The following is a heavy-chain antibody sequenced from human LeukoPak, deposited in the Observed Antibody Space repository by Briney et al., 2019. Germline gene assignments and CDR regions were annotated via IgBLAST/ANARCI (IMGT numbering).Heavy chain of an antibody. CDR1: GYTFTGYY. V-gene: IGHV1-2*02. D-gene: IGHD3-22*01. CDR2: MNPNSGGT. CDR3: ARETLEGLSYYDSSGYFDY. J-gene: IGHJ4*02. Sequence: PWASVKVSCKASGYTFTGYYMHWVRQAPGQGLEWMGWMNPNSGGTNYEQKFQGRVTMTRDTSISTAYMELSGLRSDDTAVYYCARETLEGLSYYDSSGYFDYWGQGTLVTVSS.